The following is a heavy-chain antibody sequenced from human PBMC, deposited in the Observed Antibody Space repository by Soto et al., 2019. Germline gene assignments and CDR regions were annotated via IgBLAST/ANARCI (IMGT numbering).Heavy chain of an antibody. Sequence: SETLSLTCTVSGGSISSGDYYWSWIRQPPGKGLEWIGYIYYSGSTYYNPSLKSRVTISVDTSKNQFPLKLRSVTAADTAVYYCARDTSSPAYYYDSSGYWSYYYGMDVWGQGTTVTVSS. D-gene: IGHD3-22*01. CDR3: ARDTSSPAYYYDSSGYWSYYYGMDV. V-gene: IGHV4-30-4*01. CDR1: GGSISSGDYY. J-gene: IGHJ6*02. CDR2: IYYSGST.